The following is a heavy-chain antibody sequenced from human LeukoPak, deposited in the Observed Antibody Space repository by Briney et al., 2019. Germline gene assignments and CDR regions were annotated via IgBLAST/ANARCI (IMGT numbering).Heavy chain of an antibody. CDR2: IRSDSTII. Sequence: PGGSLRLSCAASGFAFNTYSMNWVRQAPGKGLDWVSYIRSDSTIINYAESVKGRFTISRDNAKNSLYLQMNSLRAEDTAVYFCARVQAGKWDFDFWGQGTLVTVSS. V-gene: IGHV3-48*01. CDR3: ARVQAGKWDFDF. CDR1: GFAFNTYS. D-gene: IGHD2-8*01. J-gene: IGHJ4*02.